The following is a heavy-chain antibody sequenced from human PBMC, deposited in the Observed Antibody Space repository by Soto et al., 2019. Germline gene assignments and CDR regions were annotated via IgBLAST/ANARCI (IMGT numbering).Heavy chain of an antibody. V-gene: IGHV1-18*01. D-gene: IGHD3-10*01. CDR2: ISAYNGNT. Sequence: QVQLVQSGAEVKKPGASVKVSCKASGYTFTSYGISWVRQAPGQGLEWMGWISAYNGNTNYAQKLQGRVTXPTXTXKSTAYMELRSLRSDDTAVYYCARDKGDGSGSYYGYWGQGTLVTVSS. J-gene: IGHJ4*02. CDR3: ARDKGDGSGSYYGY. CDR1: GYTFTSYG.